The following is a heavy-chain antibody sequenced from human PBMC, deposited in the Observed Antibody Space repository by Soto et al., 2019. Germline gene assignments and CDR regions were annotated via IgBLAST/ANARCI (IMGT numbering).Heavy chain of an antibody. V-gene: IGHV1-18*04. CDR2: ISGYNANT. D-gene: IGHD1-1*01. Sequence: QVQLVQSGGEVRKPGASVKVSCKTSGYTFTNNGINWVRQAPGQGLEWMGWISGYNANTKYAQKFQARVTLTTDTLTSTAFMELRSLRSDDTAVFYCARGSTHYTMDVWGQGTTVTVSS. J-gene: IGHJ6*02. CDR1: GYTFTNNG. CDR3: ARGSTHYTMDV.